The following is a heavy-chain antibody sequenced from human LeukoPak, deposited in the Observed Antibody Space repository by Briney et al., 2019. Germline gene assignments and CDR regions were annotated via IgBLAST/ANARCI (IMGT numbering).Heavy chain of an antibody. D-gene: IGHD2-2*01. CDR3: VLRTSWNYYMDV. Sequence: PGGSLRLSCAASGFTFSSYEMNWVRQAPGKGLEWVSYISSPGTHIYYADSVEGRFTISRNNGKNSLYLQMNSLRAEDTAVYYCVLRTSWNYYMDVWGKGTTVAVSS. CDR2: ISSPGTHI. J-gene: IGHJ6*03. CDR1: GFTFSSYE. V-gene: IGHV3-48*03.